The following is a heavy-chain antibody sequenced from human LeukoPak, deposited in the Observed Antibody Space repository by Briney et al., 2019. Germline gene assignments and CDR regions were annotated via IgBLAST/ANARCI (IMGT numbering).Heavy chain of an antibody. CDR3: ASATDTAMVKDAFDI. J-gene: IGHJ3*02. D-gene: IGHD5-18*01. V-gene: IGHV4-39*01. CDR1: GGSISSSSYY. Sequence: SETLSLTCTVPGGSISSSSYYWGWIRQPPGKGLEWIGSIYCSGSTYYNPSLKSRVTISVDTSKNQFSLKLSSVTAADTAVYYCASATDTAMVKDAFDIWGQGTMVTVSS. CDR2: IYCSGST.